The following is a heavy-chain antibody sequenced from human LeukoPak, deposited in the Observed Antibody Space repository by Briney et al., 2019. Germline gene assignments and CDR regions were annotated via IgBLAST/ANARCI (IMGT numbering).Heavy chain of an antibody. J-gene: IGHJ4*02. D-gene: IGHD3-16*01. CDR1: GYSISSGYY. CDR2: IYHSGST. CDR3: AGKQAANTYNHCYY. V-gene: IGHV4-38-2*02. Sequence: SETLSLTCTVSGYSISSGYYWGWIRQPPGKGLERIGSIYHSGSTYYNPSLKSRVTISVDTSKNQFSLKLTSVTAADTAGYYCAGKQAANTYNHCYYWGQGTLVTVSS.